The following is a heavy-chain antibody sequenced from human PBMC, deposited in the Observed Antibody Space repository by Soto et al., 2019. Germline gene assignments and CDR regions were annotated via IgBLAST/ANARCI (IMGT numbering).Heavy chain of an antibody. CDR1: GFTFSSHW. Sequence: EVQLAESGGGLVQPGGSLRLSCAASGFTFSSHWMHWVSQAPGKGLVWVSRIIGDGNEITYADSVKGRFTISRDNAKNTVILQMNSLRAEDTAVYYCVRGHVRGNDRHFDYWGQGTLVTVSS. J-gene: IGHJ4*02. CDR3: VRGHVRGNDRHFDY. V-gene: IGHV3-74*01. D-gene: IGHD3-16*02. CDR2: IIGDGNEI.